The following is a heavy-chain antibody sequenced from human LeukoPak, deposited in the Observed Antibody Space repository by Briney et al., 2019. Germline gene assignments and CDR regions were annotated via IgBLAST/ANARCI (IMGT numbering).Heavy chain of an antibody. CDR1: GFTVSSNY. V-gene: IGHV3-53*01. J-gene: IGHJ4*02. Sequence: GGSLRLSCAASGFTVSSNYMSWVRQGPGKGLECVSVISNDGDPYYADSVKGRFTISRDTSKNTVSLQMNSLRAEDTAVYYCAGDKATGGWYEFDYWGQGTVVTVSS. CDR3: AGDKATGGWYEFDY. D-gene: IGHD6-19*01. CDR2: ISNDGDP.